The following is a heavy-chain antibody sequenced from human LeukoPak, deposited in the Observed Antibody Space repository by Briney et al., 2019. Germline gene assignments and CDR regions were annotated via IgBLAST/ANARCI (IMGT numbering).Heavy chain of an antibody. CDR1: GFTFSSYG. CDR3: ARDRGLWFGELFEEDGMDV. Sequence: GGSLRLSCAASGFTFSSYGMHWVRQAPGKGLEWVAVIWYDGSNRYYADSVKGRFTISRDNSKNTPYLQMNSLRAEDTAVYYCARDRGLWFGELFEEDGMDVWGQGTTVTVSS. V-gene: IGHV3-33*01. J-gene: IGHJ6*02. D-gene: IGHD3-10*01. CDR2: IWYDGSNR.